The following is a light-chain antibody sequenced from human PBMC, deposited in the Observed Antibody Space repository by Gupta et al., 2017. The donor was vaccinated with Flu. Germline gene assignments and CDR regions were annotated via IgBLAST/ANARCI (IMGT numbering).Light chain of an antibody. CDR2: VTN. J-gene: IGLJ1*01. V-gene: IGLV2-14*01. Sequence: QSALTQPASVSGSPGQSITISCTGTSNDIGSYNYVSWYQQHPGQAPKLIIYVTNYRPSGVSARFSGSKSGNTASLTISGLQAEDEADYFCSSYSSGSTLVVFGTGTKVTVL. CDR1: SNDIGSYNY. CDR3: SSYSSGSTLVV.